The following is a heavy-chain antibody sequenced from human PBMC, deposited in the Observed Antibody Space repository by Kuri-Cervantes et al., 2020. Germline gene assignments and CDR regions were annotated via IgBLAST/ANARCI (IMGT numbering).Heavy chain of an antibody. CDR2: ISSSSSYI. J-gene: IGHJ4*02. Sequence: GGSLRLSCAASGFTFSSYAMSWVRQAPGKGLEWVSSISSSSSYIYYADSVKGRFTISRDNAKNSLYLQMNSLRAEDTAVYYCARVALRRNFDHWGQGTLVTVSS. CDR3: ARVALRRNFDH. CDR1: GFTFSSYA. D-gene: IGHD5/OR15-5a*01. V-gene: IGHV3-21*01.